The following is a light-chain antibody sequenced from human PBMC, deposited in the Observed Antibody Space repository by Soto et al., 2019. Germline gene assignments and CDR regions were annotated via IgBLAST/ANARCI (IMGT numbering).Light chain of an antibody. Sequence: QSALTQPASVSGSPGQSITISCAGTSSDIGGSNYVSWYQQHPGKAPKLMIYGVSNRPSGVSTRFSGSKSGNTASLTISGLQAEHEADYFCYSSRSSSTTFYVFGTGTKLTVL. CDR2: GVS. CDR1: SSDIGGSNY. V-gene: IGLV2-14*03. CDR3: YSSRSSSTTFYV. J-gene: IGLJ1*01.